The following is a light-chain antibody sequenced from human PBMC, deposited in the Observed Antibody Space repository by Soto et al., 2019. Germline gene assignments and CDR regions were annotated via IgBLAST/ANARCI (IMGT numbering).Light chain of an antibody. CDR1: QRVSSK. CDR2: GAS. CDR3: QQYNNWPPIT. V-gene: IGKV3-15*01. J-gene: IGKJ5*01. Sequence: EVVMTQSPATLSVYTGERATLSFRASQRVSSKLAWYQQKPGQAPRLLIYGASTRATGIPARFSGSGSGTEFTLTISSLQSEDFAVYYCQQYNNWPPITFGQGTRPAI.